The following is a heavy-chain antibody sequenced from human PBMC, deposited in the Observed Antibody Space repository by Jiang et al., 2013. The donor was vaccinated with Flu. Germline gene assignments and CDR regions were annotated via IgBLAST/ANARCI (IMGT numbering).Heavy chain of an antibody. Sequence: LKISCKGSGYSFTSYWIGWVRQMPGKGLEWMGIIYPGDSDTRYSPSFQGQVTISADKSISTAYLQWSSLKASDTAMYYCARQGVDYYDSSGYHFDYWGQGTLVTVSS. CDR3: ARQGVDYYDSSGYHFDY. CDR2: IYPGDSDT. CDR1: GYSFTSYW. V-gene: IGHV5-51*01. J-gene: IGHJ4*02. D-gene: IGHD3-22*01.